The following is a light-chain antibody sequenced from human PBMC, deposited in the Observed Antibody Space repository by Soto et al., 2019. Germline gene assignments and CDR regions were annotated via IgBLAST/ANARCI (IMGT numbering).Light chain of an antibody. J-gene: IGLJ1*01. V-gene: IGLV2-14*01. Sequence: QSALTQPASVSGSPGQSITISCTGTSSDVGGYNYVSWYQQHPGKAPKLMIYEVSNRPSGVSNRFSGSKSGNTASLTISGLQAEDEADYYCSSYTSSSTPGVFGTGTKLT. CDR3: SSYTSSSTPGV. CDR2: EVS. CDR1: SSDVGGYNY.